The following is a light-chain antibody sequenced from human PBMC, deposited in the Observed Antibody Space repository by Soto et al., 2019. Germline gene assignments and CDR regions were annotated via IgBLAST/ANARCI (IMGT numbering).Light chain of an antibody. V-gene: IGKV1-39*01. Sequence: DIQMTQSPSSLSASVGDRVTITCRASQSISSYLNWYQQKPGKAPKLLIYAASSLQSGVPSRFSGSGSGTDFTLPISSLQPEDVATYYSQQSYSTLTFGPGTKVDIK. CDR1: QSISSY. CDR3: QQSYSTLT. CDR2: AAS. J-gene: IGKJ3*01.